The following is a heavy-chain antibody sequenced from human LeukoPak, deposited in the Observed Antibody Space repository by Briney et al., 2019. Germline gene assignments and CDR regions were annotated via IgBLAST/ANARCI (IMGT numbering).Heavy chain of an antibody. D-gene: IGHD6-19*01. V-gene: IGHV4-34*01. J-gene: IGHJ4*02. CDR2: INHSGST. CDR3: ARAMPYFYGSIAVPGTIDY. CDR1: GETFIHNF. Sequence: PSETLSLTCAVYGETFIHNFWTWIRQPPGKGLEWIGQINHSGSTYYNPSLKSRVTILVDTSKNQFSLQLTSVTAADTAVYYCARAMPYFYGSIAVPGTIDYWGQGILVTVSS.